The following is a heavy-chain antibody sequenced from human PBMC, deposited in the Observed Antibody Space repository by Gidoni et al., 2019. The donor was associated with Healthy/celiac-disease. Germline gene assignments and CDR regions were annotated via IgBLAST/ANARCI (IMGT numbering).Heavy chain of an antibody. CDR1: GYTFTSYD. Sequence: VQLVQSGAAVKKPGASVKLSCKASGYTFTSYDSNWVRQATGQGLEWMGGMKPNSGNTGYAQKCQGRVTMTRNTSISTAYMELSSLRSEDTAVYYCARGRRYCSSTSCYFTRWGQGTLVTVSS. CDR2: MKPNSGNT. V-gene: IGHV1-8*01. CDR3: ARGRRYCSSTSCYFTR. D-gene: IGHD2-2*01. J-gene: IGHJ4*02.